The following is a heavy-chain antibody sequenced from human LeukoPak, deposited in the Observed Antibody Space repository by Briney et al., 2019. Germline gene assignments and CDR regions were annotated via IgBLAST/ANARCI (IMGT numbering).Heavy chain of an antibody. CDR1: GGSISSGGYY. CDR2: IYYSGST. Sequence: SETLSLTCTVSGGSISSGGYYWSWIRQHPGKGLEWIGYIYYSGSTYYNPSLKSRVTISVDTSKNQFSLKLSSVTAADTAVYYCARDSSSGFAYWGQGTLVTVSS. J-gene: IGHJ4*02. CDR3: ARDSSSGFAY. D-gene: IGHD6-6*01. V-gene: IGHV4-31*03.